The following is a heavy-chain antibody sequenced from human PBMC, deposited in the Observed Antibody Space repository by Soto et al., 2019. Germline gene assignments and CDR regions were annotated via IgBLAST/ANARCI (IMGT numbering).Heavy chain of an antibody. CDR1: GGSFSGYY. D-gene: IGHD2-2*03. CDR2: INHSGTT. J-gene: IGHJ4*02. Sequence: QVQLQQWGAGLLKPSESLSLTCAVYGGSFSGYYWTWIRQSPGKGLEWIGEINHSGTTHYNPSLKSRFTISVDTSKSQFSLRLTSVTAADTAVYYCARGIGFCSSINCYSSRRLCFDSWGQGTVVTVSS. CDR3: ARGIGFCSSINCYSSRRLCFDS. V-gene: IGHV4-34*01.